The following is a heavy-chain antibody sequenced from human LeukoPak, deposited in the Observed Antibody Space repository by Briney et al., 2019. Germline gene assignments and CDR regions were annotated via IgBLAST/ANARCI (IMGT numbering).Heavy chain of an antibody. CDR3: ARVRDTYYYDSSWQQFES. D-gene: IGHD3-22*01. J-gene: IGHJ4*02. CDR1: GGSFSGYY. Sequence: SETLSLTCAVYGGSFSGYYWSWIRQPPGKGLEWIGEIYHSGSTNYNPSLKSRFTISVDTSKNQFSLKLRSLTAADTAAYYCARVRDTYYYDSSWQQFESWGQGTLVTVSS. CDR2: IYHSGST. V-gene: IGHV4-34*01.